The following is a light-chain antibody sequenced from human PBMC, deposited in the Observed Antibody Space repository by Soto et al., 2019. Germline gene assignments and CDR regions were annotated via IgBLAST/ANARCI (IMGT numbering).Light chain of an antibody. V-gene: IGKV3-20*01. CDR2: DAS. CDR3: QQYGSSPIT. CDR1: ETVRNNY. J-gene: IGKJ5*01. Sequence: EFVLTQSPGTLSLSPGERATLSCRASETVRNNYLAWYQQKPGQAPRLLIYDASSRATGIPDRFSGGGSGTDFTLTISILEPEDFAVYYCQQYGSSPITFGQGTRLEIK.